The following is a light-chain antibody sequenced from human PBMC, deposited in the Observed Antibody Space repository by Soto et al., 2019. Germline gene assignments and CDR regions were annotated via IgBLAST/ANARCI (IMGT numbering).Light chain of an antibody. CDR1: QSISSW. CDR2: KAS. Sequence: DIQMTQSPSTLSASVGDRVTITCRASQSISSWLAWYQQKPGKAPKLLIYKASSLESGVPSRFSGSGSGTECSLTISSHQNDDLEVYLCRQNNDDAWTFVQGTKVEIK. V-gene: IGKV1-5*03. J-gene: IGKJ1*01. CDR3: RQNNDDAWT.